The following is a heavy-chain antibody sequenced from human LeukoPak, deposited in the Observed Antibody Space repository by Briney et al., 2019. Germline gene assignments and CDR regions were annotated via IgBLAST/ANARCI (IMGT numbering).Heavy chain of an antibody. CDR3: VREGPRGLAFDV. CDR1: GFTFSSYA. Sequence: GGSLRLSCAASGFTFSSYAMSWVRQAPGKGLEWVSAISGSGGSTYYADSAKGRFTISRDNSKNTLFLQMNGLRVEDTATYYCVREGPRGLAFDVWGQGTMVTVSS. V-gene: IGHV3-23*01. D-gene: IGHD3/OR15-3a*01. CDR2: ISGSGGST. J-gene: IGHJ3*01.